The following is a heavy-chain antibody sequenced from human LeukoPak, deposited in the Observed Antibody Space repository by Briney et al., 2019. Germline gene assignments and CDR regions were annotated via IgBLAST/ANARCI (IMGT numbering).Heavy chain of an antibody. Sequence: GGSLRLSCAASGFTFSSYSMNWVRQAPGKGLEWVSSISSSSSYIYYADSVKGRFTISRDNAKNSLYLQMNSLRAEDTAVYYCAGGYSHDEPTDYWGQGTLVTVSS. CDR1: GFTFSSYS. D-gene: IGHD5-18*01. CDR2: ISSSSSYI. V-gene: IGHV3-21*01. CDR3: AGGYSHDEPTDY. J-gene: IGHJ4*02.